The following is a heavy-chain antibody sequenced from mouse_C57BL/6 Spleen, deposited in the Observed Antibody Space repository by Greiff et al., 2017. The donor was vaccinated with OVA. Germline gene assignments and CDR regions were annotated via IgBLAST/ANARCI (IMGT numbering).Heavy chain of an antibody. CDR1: GFTFSSYT. D-gene: IGHD2-9*01. CDR3: ARHVEPTMVTTGVAY. V-gene: IGHV5-9*01. Sequence: EVMLVESGGGLVKPGGSLKLSCAASGFTFSSYTMSWVRQTPEKRLEWVATISGGGGNTYYPDSVKGRFTIARDNAKNTLYLQMSSLRSVDTALYDCARHVEPTMVTTGVAYWGQGTLVTVSA. J-gene: IGHJ3*01. CDR2: ISGGGGNT.